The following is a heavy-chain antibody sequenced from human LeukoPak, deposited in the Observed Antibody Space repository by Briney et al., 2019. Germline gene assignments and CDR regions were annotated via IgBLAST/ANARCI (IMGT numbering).Heavy chain of an antibody. J-gene: IGHJ3*02. CDR3: ARSNSSGWYDAFDI. CDR1: GFTFSSYA. V-gene: IGHV3-23*01. CDR2: INTDGSST. D-gene: IGHD6-19*01. Sequence: GGSRRLSCAASGFTFSSYAMSRVRQAPGKGLVWVSRINTDGSSTYYADSVKGRFTISRDNSKNTLYLQMNSLRAEDTAVYYCARSNSSGWYDAFDIWGQGTMVTVSS.